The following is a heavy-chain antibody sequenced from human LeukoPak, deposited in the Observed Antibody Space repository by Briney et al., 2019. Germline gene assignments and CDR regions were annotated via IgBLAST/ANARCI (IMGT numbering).Heavy chain of an antibody. CDR1: GGSIRSPSYY. V-gene: IGHV4-39*07. Sequence: PSETLSLTCTASGGSIRSPSYYWGWIRQPPGKGLEWIGSIYYSGSTDYNPSLQSRVSISVDTSKNQFFLKLSSVTAADTAVYYCARDWREEGDYDPAPFDYWGQGTLVTVSS. J-gene: IGHJ4*02. D-gene: IGHD4-17*01. CDR3: ARDWREEGDYDPAPFDY. CDR2: IYYSGST.